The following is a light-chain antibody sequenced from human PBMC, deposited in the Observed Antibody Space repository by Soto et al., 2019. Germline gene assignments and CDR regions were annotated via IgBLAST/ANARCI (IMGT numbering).Light chain of an antibody. V-gene: IGKV4-1*01. Sequence: DIVMTQSPDSLAVSLGERATINCKSSQSVLYSSNNKNYLAWYQQKPGQPPTLLIYWASTRESGVPDRFSGSGSGTDLTLTISSLQAEDVAVYYCQQYYSTPTFGQGTKVEIK. CDR3: QQYYSTPT. J-gene: IGKJ1*01. CDR1: QSVLYSSNNKNY. CDR2: WAS.